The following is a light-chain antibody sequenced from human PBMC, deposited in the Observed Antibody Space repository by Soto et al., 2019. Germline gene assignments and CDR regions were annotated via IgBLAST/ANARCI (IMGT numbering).Light chain of an antibody. J-gene: IGKJ1*01. CDR2: DAS. Sequence: DIRMTQSPSTLSASVGDRVSITCRASQSISKWLAWYLQKPGKAPKALIYDASSLESGVPSRFSGSAFGTEFTLTISSLQPDDFATYYCQQYNSYPWTFGHGTKVDIK. CDR3: QQYNSYPWT. CDR1: QSISKW. V-gene: IGKV1-5*01.